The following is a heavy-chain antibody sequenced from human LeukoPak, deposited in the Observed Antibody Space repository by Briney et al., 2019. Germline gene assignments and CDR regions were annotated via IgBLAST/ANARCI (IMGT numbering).Heavy chain of an antibody. V-gene: IGHV3-48*02. D-gene: IGHD3-16*01. CDR1: GFTFSTYT. CDR3: VRDTFSPDAFDI. J-gene: IGHJ3*02. Sequence: PGGSLRLSCGASGFTFSTYTMNWVRQAPGKGLEWVSSISSTSSTIYYADSVKGRFTISRDNARNSLFLQMNSLRDEDTAVYYCVRDTFSPDAFDIWGQGTIVTVSS. CDR2: ISSTSSTI.